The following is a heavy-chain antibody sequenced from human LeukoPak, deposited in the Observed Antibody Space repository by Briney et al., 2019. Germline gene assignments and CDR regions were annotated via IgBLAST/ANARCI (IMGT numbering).Heavy chain of an antibody. CDR3: AHIAAAGTNYFDY. V-gene: IGHV3-30*02. D-gene: IGHD6-13*01. J-gene: IGHJ4*02. CDR2: IRYDGSNK. Sequence: PGGSLRLSCAASGFTFSSYWMHWVRQAPGKGLEWVAFIRYDGSNKYYADSVKGRFTISRDNSKNTLYLQMNSLRAEDTAVYYCAHIAAAGTNYFDYWGQGTLVTVSS. CDR1: GFTFSSYW.